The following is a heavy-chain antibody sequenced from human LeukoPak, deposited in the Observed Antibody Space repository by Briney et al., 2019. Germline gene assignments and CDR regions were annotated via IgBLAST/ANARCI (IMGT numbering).Heavy chain of an antibody. CDR2: ISAYNGNT. J-gene: IGHJ4*02. D-gene: IGHD3-3*01. V-gene: IGHV1-18*01. Sequence: GSVKVSCKASGYTFTSYGISWVRQAPGQGLEWMGWISAYNGNTNYAQKLQGRVTMTTDTSTSTAYMELRSLRSDDTAVYYCARDPFPTITFLGVVLDYWGQGTLVTVSS. CDR3: ARDPFPTITFLGVVLDY. CDR1: GYTFTSYG.